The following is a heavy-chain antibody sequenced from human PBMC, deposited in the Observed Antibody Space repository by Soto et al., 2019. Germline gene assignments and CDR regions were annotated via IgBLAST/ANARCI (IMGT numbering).Heavy chain of an antibody. CDR1: GFIFGDHA. J-gene: IGHJ5*02. Sequence: GGSLRLSCTASGFIFGDHAMSWVRRAPGKGLEWVGFIRSKAYGGTPDYAASVTGRFTISRDDAKSIAYLQMNSLKSEDTAVYYCPRDVAGRQFLPGVLALLSQCDNWFDPWGQGTLVTVSS. D-gene: IGHD3-3*02. CDR3: PRDVAGRQFLPGVLALLSQCDNWFDP. CDR2: IRSKAYGGTP. V-gene: IGHV3-49*04.